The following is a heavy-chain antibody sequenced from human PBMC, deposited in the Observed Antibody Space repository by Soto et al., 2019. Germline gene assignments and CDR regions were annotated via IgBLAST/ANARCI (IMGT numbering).Heavy chain of an antibody. V-gene: IGHV3-30-3*01. CDR1: RITFSRYT. J-gene: IGHJ1*01. CDR2: FSYDGTSK. D-gene: IGHD6-19*01. CDR3: ARDHSQWSPEYFQH. Sequence: PGGSLRLSCAASRITFSRYTMHWIRQTPDMGLEWVTSFSYDGTSKYYADSLKGRFTVSRDNSNNTVYLEMHSLRPEDTAVYYCARDHSQWSPEYFQHWGQGTLVTVSS.